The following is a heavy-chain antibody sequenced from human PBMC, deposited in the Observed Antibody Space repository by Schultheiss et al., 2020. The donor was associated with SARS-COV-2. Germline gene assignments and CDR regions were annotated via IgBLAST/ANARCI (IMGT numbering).Heavy chain of an antibody. CDR2: ISSSSSTI. Sequence: GESLKISCAASGFTFSSYGMHWVRQAPGKGLEWVSYISSSSSTIYYADSVKGRFTISRDNAKNSLYLQMNSLKTEDTAVYYCTTGGATPIDYWGQGTLVTVSS. D-gene: IGHD1-26*01. CDR3: TTGGATPIDY. J-gene: IGHJ4*02. V-gene: IGHV3-48*01. CDR1: GFTFSSYG.